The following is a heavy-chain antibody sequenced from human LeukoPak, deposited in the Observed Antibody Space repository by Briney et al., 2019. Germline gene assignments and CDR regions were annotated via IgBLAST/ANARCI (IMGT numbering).Heavy chain of an antibody. CDR3: ARDYAGYSYGYLSMYYFDY. CDR1: GGSISSYY. D-gene: IGHD5-18*01. V-gene: IGHV4-4*07. J-gene: IGHJ4*02. Sequence: PSETLSLTCTVSGGSISSYYWSWIRQPAGKGLEWIGRIYTSGSTNYNPSLKSRVTMSVDTSKNQFSLKLSSVTAADTAVYYCARDYAGYSYGYLSMYYFDYWGQGTLVTVSS. CDR2: IYTSGST.